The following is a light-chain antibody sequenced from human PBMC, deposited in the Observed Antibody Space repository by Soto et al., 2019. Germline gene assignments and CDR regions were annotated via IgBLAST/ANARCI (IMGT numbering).Light chain of an antibody. V-gene: IGLV2-14*01. CDR3: SSYTSSNNYV. Sequence: QSVLTQPASVSGSPGQTITLSCTGTSSDVGGYNYVSWYQQHPGKAPKLMIYEVSKRPSEVFNRFSGSKSGNTASLTISGLQAEDEADYYCSSYTSSNNYVFGTGTKVTAL. CDR2: EVS. J-gene: IGLJ1*01. CDR1: SSDVGGYNY.